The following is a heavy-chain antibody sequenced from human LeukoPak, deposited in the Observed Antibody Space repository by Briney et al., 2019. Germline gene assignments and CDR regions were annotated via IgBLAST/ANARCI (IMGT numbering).Heavy chain of an antibody. J-gene: IGHJ5*02. Sequence: SETLSLTCTVSGGSISSSSYFWGWMRQPPGKGLEWIGSIYYNGGTYYNPSLKSRVTISVDTSKNQFSLKLSSVTAADTAVYYCARRGGYCSGGSCYFDPWGQGTLVTVSS. D-gene: IGHD2-15*01. V-gene: IGHV4-39*01. CDR2: IYYNGGT. CDR3: ARRGGYCSGGSCYFDP. CDR1: GGSISSSSYF.